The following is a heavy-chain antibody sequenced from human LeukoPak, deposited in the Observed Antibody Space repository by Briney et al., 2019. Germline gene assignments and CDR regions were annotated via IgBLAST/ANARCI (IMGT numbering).Heavy chain of an antibody. CDR2: IIPIFGTA. Sequence: ASVKVSCKASGGTFSSYAISWVRQAPGQGLEWMGGIIPIFGTANYAQKFQGRVTITADESTSTAYMELSSLRSEDTAVYYCAREGRKSRGVDIIRKKETGYYYYMDVWGKGTTVTVSS. V-gene: IGHV1-69*13. D-gene: IGHD3-10*01. J-gene: IGHJ6*03. CDR1: GGTFSSYA. CDR3: AREGRKSRGVDIIRKKETGYYYYMDV.